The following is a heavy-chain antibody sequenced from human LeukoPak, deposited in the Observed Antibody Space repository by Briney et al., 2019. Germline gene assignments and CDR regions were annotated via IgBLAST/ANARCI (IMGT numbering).Heavy chain of an antibody. Sequence: SETLSLTCTVSGGSISSSSYYWGWIRQPPGKGLEWIGSIYYSGNTYYNPSLKSRVTISVDTSKNQFSLKLNSMTAADTAVYYCARKGYCSSTSCYNFDYWGQGTLVTVSS. D-gene: IGHD2-2*01. V-gene: IGHV4-39*01. CDR3: ARKGYCSSTSCYNFDY. J-gene: IGHJ4*02. CDR2: IYYSGNT. CDR1: GGSISSSSYY.